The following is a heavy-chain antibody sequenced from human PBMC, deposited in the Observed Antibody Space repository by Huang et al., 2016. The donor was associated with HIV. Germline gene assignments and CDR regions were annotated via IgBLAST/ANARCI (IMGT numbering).Heavy chain of an antibody. CDR2: IYYIGGT. CDR1: GGSVSSGSSY. Sequence: QVQLQESGPGLVKPSETLSLTCTVSGGSVSSGSSYWSWIRQPPGKGLEWIGYIYYIGGTNYNPFLKSRVTISVDTSKNQFSLKLSSVTAADTAVYYCARVDLLLGKYGDYEENAFDIWGQGTMVTVSS. J-gene: IGHJ3*02. D-gene: IGHD4-17*01. V-gene: IGHV4-61*01. CDR3: ARVDLLLGKYGDYEENAFDI.